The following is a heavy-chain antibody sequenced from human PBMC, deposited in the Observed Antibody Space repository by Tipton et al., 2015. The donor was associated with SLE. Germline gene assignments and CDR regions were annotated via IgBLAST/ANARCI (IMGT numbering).Heavy chain of an antibody. V-gene: IGHV4-59*11. Sequence: TLSLTCTVSGGSISSHYWSWIRQPPGKGLEWIGYIYYSGSTNYNPSLKSRVTISVDTSKNQFSLKLSSVTAADTAVYYCARLFVGSKLGYFDYWGQGTLVTVSS. D-gene: IGHD3-10*02. CDR2: IYYSGST. J-gene: IGHJ4*02. CDR3: ARLFVGSKLGYFDY. CDR1: GGSISSHY.